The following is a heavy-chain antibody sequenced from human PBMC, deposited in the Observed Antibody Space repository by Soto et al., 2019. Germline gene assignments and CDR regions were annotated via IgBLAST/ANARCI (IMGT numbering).Heavy chain of an antibody. J-gene: IGHJ4*02. Sequence: GGSLRLSCAASGFNFSGCAMHWVRQASGKGLEWLGRIRSKPNNYATEYAASVQGRFTISRDDSKNTAYLEMNSLKTEDTAVYYCTRWAYSYGWYFDYWGQGALVTVSS. D-gene: IGHD6-19*01. CDR1: GFNFSGCA. V-gene: IGHV3-73*01. CDR3: TRWAYSYGWYFDY. CDR2: IRSKPNNYAT.